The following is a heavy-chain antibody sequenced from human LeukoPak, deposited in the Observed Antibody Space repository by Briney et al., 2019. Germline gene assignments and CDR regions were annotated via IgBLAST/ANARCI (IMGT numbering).Heavy chain of an antibody. J-gene: IGHJ4*02. CDR3: ARGTDYGGKDTPPYYFDY. Sequence: SETLSLTCAVYGGSFSGYYWSWIRQPPGKGLEWIGEINHSGSTNYNPSLKSRVTISVDTSKNQFSLKLSSVTAADTAVYYCARGTDYGGKDTPPYYFDYWGQGTLVTVSS. CDR1: GGSFSGYY. CDR2: INHSGST. D-gene: IGHD4-23*01. V-gene: IGHV4-34*01.